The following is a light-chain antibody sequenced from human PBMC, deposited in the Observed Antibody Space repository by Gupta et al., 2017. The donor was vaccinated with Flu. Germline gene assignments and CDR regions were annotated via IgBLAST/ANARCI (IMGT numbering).Light chain of an antibody. Sequence: SISISCTRTSSDVGGYNYVSWYQHHPGKAPKLMIYEVINRPSGVSNRFSGSKSGNTASLTISGLQAEDEADYYCSSYTSSNSLEFGGGTKLTVL. CDR3: SSYTSSNSLE. CDR2: EVI. CDR1: SSDVGGYNY. V-gene: IGLV2-14*01. J-gene: IGLJ3*02.